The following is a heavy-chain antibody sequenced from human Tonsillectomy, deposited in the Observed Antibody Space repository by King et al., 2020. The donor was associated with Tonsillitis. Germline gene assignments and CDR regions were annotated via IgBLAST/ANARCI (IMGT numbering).Heavy chain of an antibody. Sequence: VQLVESGGGVVQPGRSLRLTCATSGFIFRALTMHWVRQGPGKGLEWVAIITSDGTKKYYADSVRGRFIISRDNSQSNLYLQMNSLTPEDTALYYCARELLAVPGHRYNSSMDVWGQGTTVTVSS. D-gene: IGHD6-19*01. CDR3: ARELLAVPGHRYNSSMDV. J-gene: IGHJ6*02. CDR1: GFIFRALT. CDR2: ITSDGTKK. V-gene: IGHV3-30*04.